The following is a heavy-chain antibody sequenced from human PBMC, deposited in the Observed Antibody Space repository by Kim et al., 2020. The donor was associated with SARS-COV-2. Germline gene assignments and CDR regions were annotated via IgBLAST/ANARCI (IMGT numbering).Heavy chain of an antibody. CDR3: AHRTVWNDGGGLDY. V-gene: IGHV2-5*02. D-gene: IGHD1-1*01. Sequence: SGPTLVNPTQTLTLTCTFSGFSLSTSGLGVGWIRQPPGKALEWLALIYWDDDKRYSPSLKSRLTITKDTSKNQVVLTVTNMDPVDTATYYCAHRTVWNDGGGLDYWGQGTLVTVSS. J-gene: IGHJ4*02. CDR1: GFSLSTSGLG. CDR2: IYWDDDK.